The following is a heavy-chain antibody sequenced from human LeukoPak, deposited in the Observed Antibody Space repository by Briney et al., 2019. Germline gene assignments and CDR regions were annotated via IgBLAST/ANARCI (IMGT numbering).Heavy chain of an antibody. Sequence: GGSLRLSCAASGFTFSSYEMNWVRQAPGKGLEWVAFIRYDGSNKYYADSVKGRFTISRDNSKSTLYLQMNSLRAEDTAVYYCAKDGTNGSGSYMDVWGKGTTVTVSS. CDR3: AKDGTNGSGSYMDV. CDR2: IRYDGSNK. V-gene: IGHV3-30*02. D-gene: IGHD3-10*01. J-gene: IGHJ6*03. CDR1: GFTFSSYE.